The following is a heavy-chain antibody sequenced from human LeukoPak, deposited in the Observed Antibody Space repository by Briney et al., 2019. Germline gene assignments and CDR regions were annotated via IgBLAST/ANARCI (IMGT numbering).Heavy chain of an antibody. CDR2: ISYDGSNK. Sequence: GGSLRLSCAASGFTFSSYGMHWVRQAPGKGLEWVAVISYDGSNKYYADSVKGRFTISRDNSKNTLYLQMNSLRAEDTAVYYCAKGAGIAVAGTPFDYWGQGTLVTVSS. D-gene: IGHD6-19*01. CDR1: GFTFSSYG. CDR3: AKGAGIAVAGTPFDY. V-gene: IGHV3-30*18. J-gene: IGHJ4*02.